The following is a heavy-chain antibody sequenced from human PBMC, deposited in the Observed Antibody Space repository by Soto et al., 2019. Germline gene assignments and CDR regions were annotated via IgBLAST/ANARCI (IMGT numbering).Heavy chain of an antibody. V-gene: IGHV4-39*01. CDR3: TRHEGGAAADRPLDE. J-gene: IGHJ4*02. CDR1: GGSIRSSTYY. CDR2: IYYSGST. D-gene: IGHD6-13*01. Sequence: SETLSLTCTVSGGSIRSSTYYWGWIRQPPGKGLEWIGSIYYSGSTHYNPSPKSRVTMSVDTSTNQFSLKLNSVTAADTAVYYCTRHEGGAAADRPLDEWGQGTLVTVSS.